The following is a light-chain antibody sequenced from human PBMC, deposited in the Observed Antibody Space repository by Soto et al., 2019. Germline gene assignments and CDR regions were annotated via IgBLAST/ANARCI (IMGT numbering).Light chain of an antibody. CDR3: KQYNNWPLT. Sequence: EIVMTQSPATLSVSPGERATLSCRASQSVSSNLAWYQQKPGQAPRLLIYGASTRATCIPARFSGSGSGPEFTLTISSLQSEDFAVYYCKQYNNWPLTFGGGTKVEIK. CDR1: QSVSSN. V-gene: IGKV3-15*01. CDR2: GAS. J-gene: IGKJ4*01.